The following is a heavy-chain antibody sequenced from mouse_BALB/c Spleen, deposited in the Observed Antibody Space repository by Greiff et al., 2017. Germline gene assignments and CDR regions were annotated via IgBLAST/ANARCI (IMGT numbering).Heavy chain of an antibody. Sequence: VQLQQSGPELVKPGASVRISCKASGYTFTSYYIHWVKQRPGQGLEWIGWIYPGNVNTKYNEKFKGKATLTADKSSSTAYMQLSSLTSEDSAVYFCAREGGNYRGFAYWGRGTLVTVSA. V-gene: IGHV1S56*01. J-gene: IGHJ3*01. CDR1: GYTFTSYY. D-gene: IGHD2-1*01. CDR2: IYPGNVNT. CDR3: AREGGNYRGFAY.